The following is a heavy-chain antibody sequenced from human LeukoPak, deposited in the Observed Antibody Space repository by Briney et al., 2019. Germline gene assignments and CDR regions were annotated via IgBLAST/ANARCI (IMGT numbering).Heavy chain of an antibody. CDR3: ARGYCGGDCYGD. Sequence: GSLRLSCAASGFSFSNYAMNWVRQAPGKGLEWVSSIDGSSSHIYYADSVKGRFTISRDNTKSSLYLQMNSLRVEDMAVYYRARGYCGGDCYGDWGQRTLVTVSS. D-gene: IGHD2-21*02. CDR2: IDGSSSHI. CDR1: GFSFSNYA. V-gene: IGHV3-21*01. J-gene: IGHJ1*01.